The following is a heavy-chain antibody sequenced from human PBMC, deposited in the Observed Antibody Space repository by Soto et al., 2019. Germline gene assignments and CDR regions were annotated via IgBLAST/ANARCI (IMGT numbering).Heavy chain of an antibody. CDR3: ARGVLYYDILTGYAQGYFDY. J-gene: IGHJ4*02. Sequence: QVQLVQSGAEVKKPGSSVKVSCKASGGTFSSYTISWVRQAPGQGLEWMGRIIPILGIANYAQKFQGRVTIPADKSTSTAYMELSSLRSEDTAVYYCARGVLYYDILTGYAQGYFDYWGQGTLVTVSS. CDR1: GGTFSSYT. CDR2: IIPILGIA. V-gene: IGHV1-69*02. D-gene: IGHD3-9*01.